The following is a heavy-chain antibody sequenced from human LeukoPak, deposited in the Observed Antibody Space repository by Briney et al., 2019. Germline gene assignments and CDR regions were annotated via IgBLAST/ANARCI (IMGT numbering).Heavy chain of an antibody. Sequence: GGSLRLSCAASGFTFSSYSMNWVRQAPGKGLEWVSYISSSSSTIYYADSVKGRFTISRDNAKNSLYLQMNSLRAEDTAVYYCARTDYGDYSMVDYWGQGTLVTVSS. D-gene: IGHD4-17*01. CDR1: GFTFSSYS. CDR3: ARTDYGDYSMVDY. V-gene: IGHV3-48*04. J-gene: IGHJ4*02. CDR2: ISSSSSTI.